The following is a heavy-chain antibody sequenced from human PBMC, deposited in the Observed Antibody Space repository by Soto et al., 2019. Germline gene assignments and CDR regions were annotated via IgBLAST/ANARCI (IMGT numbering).Heavy chain of an antibody. CDR3: AKSPFRTGSPDY. D-gene: IGHD1-1*01. CDR2: ISWSGGSI. V-gene: IGHV3-9*01. J-gene: IGHJ4*02. Sequence: EVQLVESGGGLVQPGRSLRLSCAGSGFTFNDYAMNWVRQAPGKGLEWVSGISWSGGSIGYADSVKGRFTISRDNAKNSLYLQMNSLRAEDTALYYCAKSPFRTGSPDYWGQGILVTVSS. CDR1: GFTFNDYA.